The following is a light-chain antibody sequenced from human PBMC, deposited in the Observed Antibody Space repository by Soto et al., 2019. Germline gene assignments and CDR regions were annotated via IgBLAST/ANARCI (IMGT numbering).Light chain of an antibody. CDR3: CTYAGSYPPDV. Sequence: QSALTQPCSVSGSPAQSVTIPCTGTSSDVGGYNYVSWSQRHPGKAAKLMIYGVSKRPSGVPDRCSGSKPGNTASLTISGLQAEDEADYYCCTYAGSYPPDVFGTGTKV. CDR2: GVS. J-gene: IGLJ1*01. V-gene: IGLV2-11*01. CDR1: SSDVGGYNY.